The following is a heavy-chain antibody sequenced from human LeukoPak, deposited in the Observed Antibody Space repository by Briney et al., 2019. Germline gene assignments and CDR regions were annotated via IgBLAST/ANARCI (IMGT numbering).Heavy chain of an antibody. Sequence: PGGSLRLSCAASGFSFSDYSVNWVRQGPGKGLEWVAYISSTSSTIFHADSVKGRFTISRDNAKNSLYLQMNSLRDDDTAVYYCAREYYGRALDPWGQGTLVTVSS. CDR3: AREYYGRALDP. CDR2: ISSTSSTI. V-gene: IGHV3-48*02. CDR1: GFSFSDYS. D-gene: IGHD2-21*01. J-gene: IGHJ5*02.